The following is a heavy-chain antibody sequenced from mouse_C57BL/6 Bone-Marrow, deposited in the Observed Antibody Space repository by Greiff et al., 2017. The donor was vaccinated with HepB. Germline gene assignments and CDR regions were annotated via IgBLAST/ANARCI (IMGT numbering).Heavy chain of an antibody. CDR1: GYTFTSYG. J-gene: IGHJ4*01. V-gene: IGHV1-81*01. CDR3: AREGLLWYYYAMDY. Sequence: VQLQESGAELARPGASVKLSCKASGYTFTSYGISWVKQRTGQGLEWIGEIYPRSGNTYYNEKFKGKATLTADKSSSTAYMELRSLTSEDSAVYFCAREGLLWYYYAMDYWGQGTSVTVSS. CDR2: IYPRSGNT. D-gene: IGHD2-1*01.